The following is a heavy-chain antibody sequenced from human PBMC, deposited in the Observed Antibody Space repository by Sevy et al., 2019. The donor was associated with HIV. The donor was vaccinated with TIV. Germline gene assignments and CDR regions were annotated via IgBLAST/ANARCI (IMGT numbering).Heavy chain of an antibody. CDR2: INEDGTEK. J-gene: IGHJ6*02. V-gene: IGHV3-7*01. CDR3: ARDNATVSRRGLRYYYYGTDV. D-gene: IGHD2-2*01. Sequence: GGSLRLSCAASGFTFSTYWMSWFRQAPGKGLEWVANINEDGTEKFYVDSVKGRFTVSRDNAKNSLYLQMNSLGAEDAAVYYCARDNATVSRRGLRYYYYGTDVWGQGTTVTVSS. CDR1: GFTFSTYW.